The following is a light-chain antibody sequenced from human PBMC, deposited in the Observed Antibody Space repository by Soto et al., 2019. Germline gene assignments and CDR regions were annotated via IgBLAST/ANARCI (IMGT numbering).Light chain of an antibody. CDR1: SANIGVPYD. CDR3: QSYDIRLNTYV. CDR2: VAN. J-gene: IGLJ1*01. Sequence: QSVLTQPPSVSGAPGQGVTISCAGGSANIGVPYDLHCYQPLQEPAPKLLLNVANNRPSGAPDRFSGSRSGTSASLAITGLQAEDEADYYCQSYDIRLNTYVFGTGTKVT. V-gene: IGLV1-40*01.